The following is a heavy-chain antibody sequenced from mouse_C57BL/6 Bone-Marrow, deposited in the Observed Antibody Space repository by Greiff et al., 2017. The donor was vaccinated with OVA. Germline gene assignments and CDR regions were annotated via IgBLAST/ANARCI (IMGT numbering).Heavy chain of an antibody. CDR3: ARSLWLLGFDY. CDR2: ISDGGSYT. V-gene: IGHV5-4*01. CDR1: GFTFSSYA. Sequence: EVQLVESGGGLVKPGGSLKLSCAASGFTFSSYAMSWVRQTPEKRLEWVATISDGGSYTYYPDNVKGRFPISRDNAKNNLYLQMSHLKSEDTAMYYCARSLWLLGFDYWGQGTTLTVSS. J-gene: IGHJ2*01. D-gene: IGHD2-2*01.